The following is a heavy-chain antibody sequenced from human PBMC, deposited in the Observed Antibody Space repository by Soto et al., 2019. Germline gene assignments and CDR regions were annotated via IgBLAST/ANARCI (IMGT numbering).Heavy chain of an antibody. CDR3: LAVASIRDSWLFDI. V-gene: IGHV3-9*01. CDR1: GFSFDDYG. CDR2: ITWNSDNV. D-gene: IGHD6-19*01. Sequence: EVQLVESGGGLVQPGRSLRLSCAASGFSFDDYGMHWVRQAPGKGLEWVSGITWNSDNVDYAGSVKGRFTISRDNARKSLYLQMNSLRAEDTALYYCLAVASIRDSWLFDIWGPGTMVTVSS. J-gene: IGHJ3*02.